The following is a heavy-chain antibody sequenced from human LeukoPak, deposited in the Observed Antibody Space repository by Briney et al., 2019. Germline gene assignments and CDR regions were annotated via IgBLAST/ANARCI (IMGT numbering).Heavy chain of an antibody. CDR1: GFTFDDYA. CDR2: ISWNSGST. D-gene: IGHD2-21*02. Sequence: GRSLRLSCAASGFTFDDYAMHWVRQAPGKGLEWVSGISWNSGSTGYADSVKGRFTISRDNAKNSLYLQMNSLRAEDTALYYCEKDSHFVGVTAIMDYWGKGTLVTVSS. J-gene: IGHJ4*02. CDR3: EKDSHFVGVTAIMDY. V-gene: IGHV3-9*01.